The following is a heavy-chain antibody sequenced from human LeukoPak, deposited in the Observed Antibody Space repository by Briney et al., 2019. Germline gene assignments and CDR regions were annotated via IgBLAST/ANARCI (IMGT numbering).Heavy chain of an antibody. CDR3: GAARQYVGAFDI. CDR2: ICSGGTTI. CDR1: GFTFMSYE. D-gene: IGHD3-16*01. V-gene: IGHV3-48*03. Sequence: GGSLRLSCAASGFTFMSYELYWVRQAPGKGVEWMSYICSGGTTIKYADSVKARLTISRDGDSQPLYLKMKTLRAEDAAVYFCGAARQYVGAFDIWGQGTLVTVSS. J-gene: IGHJ3*02.